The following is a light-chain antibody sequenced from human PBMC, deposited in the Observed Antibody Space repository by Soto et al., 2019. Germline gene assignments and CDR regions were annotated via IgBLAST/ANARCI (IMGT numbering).Light chain of an antibody. V-gene: IGKV3-15*01. CDR1: QSVSSN. CDR3: QQYNNRPPIT. Sequence: EIVMTQSPATLSVSPGERATLSCRASQSVSSNFAWYQQKPGQAPRLLIYGASTRATGIPARFSGSGSGTEFILTLSSLWSVYLAVYFCQQYNNRPPITFGQPTRLEIK. J-gene: IGKJ5*01. CDR2: GAS.